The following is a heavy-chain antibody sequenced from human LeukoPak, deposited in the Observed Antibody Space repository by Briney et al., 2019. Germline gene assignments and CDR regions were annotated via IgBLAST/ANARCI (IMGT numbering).Heavy chain of an antibody. V-gene: IGHV3-64*01. CDR3: ARGSVPTVVTPGGLDY. D-gene: IGHD4-23*01. CDR2: ISSNGGST. J-gene: IGHJ4*02. CDR1: GFTFSSYA. Sequence: GGSLRLSCAASGFTFSSYAMHWVRQAPGKGLEYVSAISSNGGSTYYANSLKGRFTISRDNSKNTLYLQMGSLRAEDVAVYYCARGSVPTVVTPGGLDYWGQGTLVTVSS.